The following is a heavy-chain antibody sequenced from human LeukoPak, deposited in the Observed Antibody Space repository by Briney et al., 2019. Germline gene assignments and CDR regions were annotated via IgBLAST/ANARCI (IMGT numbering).Heavy chain of an antibody. CDR2: IYYSGST. Sequence: PSQTLSLTCTVSGGSISSGDYYWRWIRQPPGKGLEWIGYIYYSGSTYYNPSLKSRVTISVDTSKNQFSLKLSSVTAADTAVYYCARDVAVAGTYYYYGMDVWGKGTTVTVSS. D-gene: IGHD6-19*01. V-gene: IGHV4-30-4*01. CDR3: ARDVAVAGTYYYYGMDV. CDR1: GGSISSGDYY. J-gene: IGHJ6*04.